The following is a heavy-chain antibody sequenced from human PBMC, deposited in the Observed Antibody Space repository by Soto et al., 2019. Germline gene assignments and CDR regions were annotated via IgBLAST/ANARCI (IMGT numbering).Heavy chain of an antibody. J-gene: IGHJ4*02. CDR2: IKSKFDGGTI. D-gene: IGHD3-10*01. CDR1: GFSFTNVY. Sequence: GGSLRLSCAASGFSFTNVYMHWVRQAPGKGLEWVGRIKSKFDGGTIEYAAPVKGRFSISRDDSKNTLYLQMDSLRSEDTAVYYCAFFKYYYNSENFFPSNSPWGPGTLVTVSS. CDR3: AFFKYYYNSENFFPSNSP. V-gene: IGHV3-15*05.